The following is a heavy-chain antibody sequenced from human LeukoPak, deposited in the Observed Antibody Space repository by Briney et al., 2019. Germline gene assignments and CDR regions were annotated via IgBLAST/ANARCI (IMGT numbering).Heavy chain of an antibody. CDR2: IIPIFGTA. CDR1: GGTFSSYA. CDR3: ARGPYYYYGMDV. V-gene: IGHV1-69*13. Sequence: SVKVSCKASGGTFSSYAISWVRQAPGQGLEWMGGIIPIFGTANYAQKFQGRVTITADESTSTAYMELSSLRSEDTAVYYCARGPYYYYGMDVWGQGTTVTVSS. J-gene: IGHJ6*02.